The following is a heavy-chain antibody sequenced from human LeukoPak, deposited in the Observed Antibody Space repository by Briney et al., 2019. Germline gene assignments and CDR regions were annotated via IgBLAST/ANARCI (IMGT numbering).Heavy chain of an antibody. CDR1: GGSISSGSYY. V-gene: IGHV4-61*02. CDR3: AREGGEERYCSGGSCYYGMDV. D-gene: IGHD2-15*01. J-gene: IGHJ6*02. Sequence: SQTLSLTCTVSGGSISSGSYYWSWIRQPAGKGLEWIGRIYTSGSTYYNPSLKSRVTISADRSKNQFSLKLSSVTAADTAVYYCAREGGEERYCSGGSCYYGMDVWGQGTTVTVSS. CDR2: IYTSGST.